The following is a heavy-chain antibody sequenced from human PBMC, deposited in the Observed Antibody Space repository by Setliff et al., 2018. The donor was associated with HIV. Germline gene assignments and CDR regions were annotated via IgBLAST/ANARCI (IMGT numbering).Heavy chain of an antibody. D-gene: IGHD6-13*01. V-gene: IGHV4-31*03. CDR1: GGSISSGGYY. CDR3: ARGIAAAEGYFDY. CDR2: IYHSGIT. Sequence: SETLSLTCTVSGGSISSGGYYWSWIRQHPGKGLEWIGYIYHSGITYYNPSLKSRVTISIDTSKNQFSLKLSSVTAADTAVYYCARGIAAAEGYFDYWGQGTLVTVSS. J-gene: IGHJ4*02.